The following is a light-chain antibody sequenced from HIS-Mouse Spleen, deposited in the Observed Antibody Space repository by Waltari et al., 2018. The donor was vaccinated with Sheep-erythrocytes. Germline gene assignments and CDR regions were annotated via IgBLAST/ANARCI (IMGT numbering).Light chain of an antibody. CDR1: SSDVGGYNY. Sequence: QSALTQPRSVSGSPGQSVTISCTAPSSDVGGYNYVSWYQQHPGKAPKLMIYDVSKRPSGVPDRFSGSKSGNTASLTISGLQAEDEADYYCCSYAGSYTFWVFGGGTKLTVL. V-gene: IGLV2-11*01. J-gene: IGLJ3*02. CDR2: DVS. CDR3: CSYAGSYTFWV.